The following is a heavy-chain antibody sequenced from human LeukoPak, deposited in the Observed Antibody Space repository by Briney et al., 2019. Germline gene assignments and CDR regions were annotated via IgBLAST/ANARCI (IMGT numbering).Heavy chain of an antibody. V-gene: IGHV3-53*01. J-gene: IGHJ4*02. CDR3: ARSFDGQPDY. CDR1: GFTVSSNY. D-gene: IGHD2/OR15-2a*01. CDR2: IYSGGST. Sequence: PGGSLRLSCAASGFTVSSNYMSWVRQAPGKGLEWVSVIYSGGSTYYADSVKGRFTISRDNSKNTLYLQMDSLRAEDTAVYYCARSFDGQPDYWGQGTLVTVSS.